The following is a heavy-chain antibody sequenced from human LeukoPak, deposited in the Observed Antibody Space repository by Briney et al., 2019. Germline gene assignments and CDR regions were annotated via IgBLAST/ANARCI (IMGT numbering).Heavy chain of an antibody. CDR1: GYTFTGYY. CDR2: INPNSGGT. V-gene: IGHV1-2*02. J-gene: IGHJ5*02. Sequence: HRASVKVSCKASGYTFTGYYMHWVRQAPGQGLEWMGWINPNSGGTNYAQKFQGRVTMTRDASISAAYMELSGLRYDDTAVYYCAAGGLRYFSRFDPWGQGTLVTVSS. D-gene: IGHD5-12*01. CDR3: AAGGLRYFSRFDP.